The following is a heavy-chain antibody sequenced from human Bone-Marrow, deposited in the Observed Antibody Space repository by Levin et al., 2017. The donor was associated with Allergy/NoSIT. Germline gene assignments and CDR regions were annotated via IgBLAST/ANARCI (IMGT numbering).Heavy chain of an antibody. J-gene: IGHJ6*02. CDR2: IESDVSST. V-gene: IGHV3-74*01. CDR1: GFTFRNHR. D-gene: IGHD3-16*01. CDR3: ARDGDGLGG. Sequence: LAGGSLRLSCVASGFTFRNHRMHWVRQAPGKGLVWVSCIESDVSSTSYADSVKGRFTISRDNAKNTVYLQMNSLRVEDTAVYYCARDGDGLGGWGQGTTVIVSS.